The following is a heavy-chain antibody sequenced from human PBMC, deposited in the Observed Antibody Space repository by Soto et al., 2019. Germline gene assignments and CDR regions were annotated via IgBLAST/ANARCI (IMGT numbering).Heavy chain of an antibody. CDR3: ARGVATAYADYFDY. J-gene: IGHJ4*02. Sequence: ASVKVSCKASGYPFTSYDINWVRQATGQGLEWMGWMNPNSGNTGYAQKFQGRVTMTRNTAISTAYMELSSLRSEDTAVYYCARGVATAYADYFDYWGQGTLVTVSS. V-gene: IGHV1-8*01. CDR1: GYPFTSYD. D-gene: IGHD5-12*01. CDR2: MNPNSGNT.